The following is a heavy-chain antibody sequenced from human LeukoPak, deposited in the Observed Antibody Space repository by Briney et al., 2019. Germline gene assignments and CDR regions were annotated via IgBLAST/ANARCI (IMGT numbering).Heavy chain of an antibody. Sequence: GKSLRLSCAASGFTFSGYWMGWVRQAPGKGLEWVANIKQDGSERYYVDSVKGRFTISRDNTRNSLYLQMNSLRAEDTAVYYCAKEFCSGSSCYGYIDYWGQGTLVTVSS. CDR1: GFTFSGYW. V-gene: IGHV3-7*03. D-gene: IGHD2-2*01. J-gene: IGHJ4*02. CDR2: IKQDGSER. CDR3: AKEFCSGSSCYGYIDY.